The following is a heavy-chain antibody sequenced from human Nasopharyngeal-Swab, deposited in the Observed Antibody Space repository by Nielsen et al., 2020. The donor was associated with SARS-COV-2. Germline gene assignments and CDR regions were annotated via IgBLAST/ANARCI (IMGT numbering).Heavy chain of an antibody. CDR3: ARGAPNTVSALDY. D-gene: IGHD4-11*01. Sequence: WVRQAPGQGLEWMGIINPSGGSTSYAQKFQGRVTMTRDTSTSTVYMDLSSLRSEDTAVYYCARGAPNTVSALDYWGQETPVTVSS. V-gene: IGHV1-46*01. CDR2: INPSGGST. J-gene: IGHJ4*02.